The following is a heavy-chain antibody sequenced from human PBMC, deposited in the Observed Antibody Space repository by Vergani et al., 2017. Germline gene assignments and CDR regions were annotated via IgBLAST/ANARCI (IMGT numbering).Heavy chain of an antibody. CDR1: GFSFGSYG. D-gene: IGHD2-2*01. CDR3: AKARSPHCSSTTCYTAPWFDP. CDR2: ISNDGGNK. J-gene: IGHJ5*02. Sequence: QVQLVESGGNVVQSGTSLRLSCAASGFSFGSYGMHWVRQSPGKGLEWVAVISNDGGNKYYAASVKGRFTISRDNSKNTLDLQMNSLRAEDTAMYYCAKARSPHCSSTTCYTAPWFDPWGQGTLVTVSS. V-gene: IGHV3-30*18.